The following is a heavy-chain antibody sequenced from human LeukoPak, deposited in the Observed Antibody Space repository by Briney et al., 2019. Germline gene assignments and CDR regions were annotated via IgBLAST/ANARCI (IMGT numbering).Heavy chain of an antibody. CDR2: IYYSGTT. CDR1: GGSISSYY. V-gene: IGHV4-59*01. J-gene: IGHJ4*02. D-gene: IGHD3-10*01. CDR3: ASFGHESNYLDY. Sequence: SETLSLTCTVSGGSISSYYWSWIRQPPGKGLEWIGYIYYSGTTNYNPSLKSRVTISVDTSKNQFSLKLSSVTAADTAVYYCASFGHESNYLDYWGQGTLVTVSS.